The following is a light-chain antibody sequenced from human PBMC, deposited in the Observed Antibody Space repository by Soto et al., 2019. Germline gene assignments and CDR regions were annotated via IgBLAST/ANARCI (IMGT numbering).Light chain of an antibody. CDR1: QTINSW. V-gene: IGKV1-5*03. Sequence: DIQMTQSPSTLSASVGDRVTITCRASQTINSWLAWYQQKPGKAPKLLIYEASSSESGVPSRFSGSGSGTEFTLTISSLQPDDFAAYYCQQYNSFPYTFGQGTKLEIK. J-gene: IGKJ2*01. CDR3: QQYNSFPYT. CDR2: EAS.